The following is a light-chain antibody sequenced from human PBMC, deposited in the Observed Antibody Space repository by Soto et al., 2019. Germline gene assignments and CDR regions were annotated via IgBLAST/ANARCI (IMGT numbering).Light chain of an antibody. Sequence: EIVMTQSPATLSLSPGERATLSCRASQSVSSSYLSWYQQKPGQAPRLLSYGASTRATGIPARFSGSGSGTDFTLTISSLQPEDFAVYYCQQDYNLPWTFGPGTKVEIK. CDR1: QSVSSSY. CDR2: GAS. J-gene: IGKJ1*01. V-gene: IGKV3D-7*01. CDR3: QQDYNLPWT.